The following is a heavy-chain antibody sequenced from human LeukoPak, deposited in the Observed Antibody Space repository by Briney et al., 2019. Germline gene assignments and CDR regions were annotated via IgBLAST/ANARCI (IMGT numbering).Heavy chain of an antibody. Sequence: SETLSLTCSVSGASVSSSHWNWIRQSPGKGLEWIANVDYNGSTKYNPSLRGRGTMSLDTSKNQFHLKLESVTAADTARYFCARRFCEPFDRWGQGTLVTVSS. CDR1: GASVSSSH. V-gene: IGHV4-59*02. CDR3: ARRFCEPFDR. CDR2: VDYNGST. J-gene: IGHJ5*02.